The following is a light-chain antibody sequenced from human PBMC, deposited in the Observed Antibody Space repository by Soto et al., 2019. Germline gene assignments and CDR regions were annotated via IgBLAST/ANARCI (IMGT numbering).Light chain of an antibody. CDR1: QNVSNF. Sequence: DIQMTQSPSSLSASVGDKITITCRASQNVSNFLNWYQQKPGKVPKLLIYGSSSLQTAVPSRFSGTGSGTDFTLTLSGLQPEDFATYYCQQSYTTRWTFGQGTKVEMK. CDR3: QQSYTTRWT. J-gene: IGKJ1*01. V-gene: IGKV1-39*01. CDR2: GSS.